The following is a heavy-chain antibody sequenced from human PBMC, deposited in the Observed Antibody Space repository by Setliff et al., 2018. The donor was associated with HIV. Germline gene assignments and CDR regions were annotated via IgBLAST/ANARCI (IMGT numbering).Heavy chain of an antibody. CDR3: AIEYYYGSGSYDTPDQLLPEYFRH. Sequence: ASVKVSCKASGNTFTKYYMHWVRQAPGQGLEWMGWINPNSGGTTYAQKFQGRVTITTDESTSTAYMELSSLRSEDTAVYYCAIEYYYGSGSYDTPDQLLPEYFRHWGQGTLVTVSS. CDR2: INPNSGGT. V-gene: IGHV1-2*02. J-gene: IGHJ1*01. D-gene: IGHD3-10*01. CDR1: GNTFTKYY.